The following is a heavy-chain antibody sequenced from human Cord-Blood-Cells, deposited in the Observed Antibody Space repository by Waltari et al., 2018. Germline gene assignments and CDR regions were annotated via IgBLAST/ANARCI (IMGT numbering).Heavy chain of an antibody. D-gene: IGHD6-13*01. V-gene: IGHV4-34*01. Sequence: QVQLQQWGAGLLKPSETLSLTCAVSGGSFSGYYWRWIRQPPGKGLEWIGEINHSGSTNYNPSLKSRVTISVDTSKNQFSLKLSSVTAADTAVYYCARGDIGIAASNWFDPWGQGTLVTVSS. CDR2: INHSGST. J-gene: IGHJ5*02. CDR3: ARGDIGIAASNWFDP. CDR1: GGSFSGYY.